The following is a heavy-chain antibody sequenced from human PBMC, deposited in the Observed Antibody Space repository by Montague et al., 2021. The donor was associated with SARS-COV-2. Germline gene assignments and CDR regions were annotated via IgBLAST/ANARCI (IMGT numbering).Heavy chain of an antibody. CDR2: IYYSGST. V-gene: IGHV4-31*03. CDR3: ARVLSHRAIFGVVIINGMDD. Sequence: TLSLTCTVSGGSISSGGYYWSWIRQHPGKGLEWIGYIYYSGSTYYNPSLKSRVTISVDTSKNQFSLKLSSVTAADTAVYYCARVLSHRAIFGVVIINGMDDWGQGTTVTVSS. D-gene: IGHD3-3*01. CDR1: GGSISSGGYY. J-gene: IGHJ6*02.